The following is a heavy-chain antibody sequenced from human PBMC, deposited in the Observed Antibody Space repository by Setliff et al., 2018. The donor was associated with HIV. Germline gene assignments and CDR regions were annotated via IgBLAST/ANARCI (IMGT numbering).Heavy chain of an antibody. CDR3: ARDPFLWEVTPP. CDR1: GYTFTSYG. J-gene: IGHJ5*02. Sequence: ASVKVSCKASGYTFTSYGISWVRQAPGQGLEWMGWISAYNGNTNYAQKFRGRVTMTTDTSTSTPYMELRSLKSDDTAVYYCARDPFLWEVTPPWGQGTLVTVSS. CDR2: ISAYNGNT. V-gene: IGHV1-18*01. D-gene: IGHD3-10*01.